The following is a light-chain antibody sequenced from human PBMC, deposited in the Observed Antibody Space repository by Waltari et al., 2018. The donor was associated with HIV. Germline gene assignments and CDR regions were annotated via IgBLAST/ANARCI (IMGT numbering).Light chain of an antibody. CDR2: GAS. CDR1: QSVGSN. Sequence: EIVLTQSPATLLVSPGERATLICRASQSVGSNLAWYQQKPDQAPRLLINGASTRATGVPARFSGSGSGTEFTLTITSLQSEDFAVYYCQQYSKWPPGYTFGQGTKV. CDR3: QQYSKWPPGYT. J-gene: IGKJ2*01. V-gene: IGKV3-15*01.